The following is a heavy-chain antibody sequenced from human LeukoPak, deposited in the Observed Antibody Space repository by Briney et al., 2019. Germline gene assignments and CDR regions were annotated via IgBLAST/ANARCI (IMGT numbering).Heavy chain of an antibody. D-gene: IGHD5-18*01. CDR1: GGSISSYY. J-gene: IGHJ4*02. V-gene: IGHV4-59*01. CDR3: ARSHKAMAGEGLFDY. CDR2: IYYSENT. Sequence: SETLSLSCTVSGGSISSYYWSWIRQPPGKGLEWIGYIYYSENTNYNPSLKSRVTISVDTSKNKFSLKLSSVTAADTAVYYCARSHKAMAGEGLFDYWGQGTLVTVSS.